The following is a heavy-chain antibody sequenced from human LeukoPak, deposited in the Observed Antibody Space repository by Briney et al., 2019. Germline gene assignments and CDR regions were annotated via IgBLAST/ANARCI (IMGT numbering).Heavy chain of an antibody. CDR2: ISGSGGST. J-gene: IGHJ4*02. Sequence: GWSLRLSCAASGFTFSSYAMSWVRQAPGKGLEWVSAISGSGGSTYYADSVKGRFTISRDNSKNTLYLQMNSLRAEDTAVYYCAKMKGYCSGGSCYRRYYFDYWGQGTLVTVSS. CDR1: GFTFSSYA. D-gene: IGHD2-15*01. CDR3: AKMKGYCSGGSCYRRYYFDY. V-gene: IGHV3-23*01.